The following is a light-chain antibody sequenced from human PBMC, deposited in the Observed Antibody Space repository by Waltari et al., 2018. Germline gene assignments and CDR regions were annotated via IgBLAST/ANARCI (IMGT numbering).Light chain of an antibody. CDR1: QSVSSN. Sequence: EIVMTQSPATLSVSPGEGATLSCRASQSVSSNLAWYTHTPGQAPRLLIYGASTRATGIPARFSGSGSGTEFTLTISSLQSEDFAFYYCQQYNNWPPEDTFGQGTKLEIK. V-gene: IGKV3-15*01. J-gene: IGKJ2*01. CDR2: GAS. CDR3: QQYNNWPPEDT.